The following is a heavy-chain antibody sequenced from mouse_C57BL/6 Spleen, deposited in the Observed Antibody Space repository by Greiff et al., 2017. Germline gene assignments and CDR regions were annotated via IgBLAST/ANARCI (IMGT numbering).Heavy chain of an antibody. CDR1: GYTFTSYW. D-gene: IGHD1-1*01. CDR2: IHPNSGST. CDR3: ARGNGSSYDYYAMDY. V-gene: IGHV1-64*01. J-gene: IGHJ4*01. Sequence: QVQLQQPGAELVKPGASVKLSCKASGYTFTSYWMDWVKQRPGQGLEWIGMIHPNSGSTNYNEKFKSKATLTVDKSSSTAYMQLSSLTSEDSAVYYCARGNGSSYDYYAMDYWGQGTSVTVSS.